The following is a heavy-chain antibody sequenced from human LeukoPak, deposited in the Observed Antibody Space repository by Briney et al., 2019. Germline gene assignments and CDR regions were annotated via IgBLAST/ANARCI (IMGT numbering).Heavy chain of an antibody. Sequence: GGSLRLSCAASGFTFSDYYMSWIRQAPGKGLEWVSYISSSGSTIYYADSVKGRFTISRDNSKNTLYLQMNSLRAEDTAVYYCAKGQRFYGEYYFDYWGQGTLVTVSS. V-gene: IGHV3-11*01. CDR3: AKGQRFYGEYYFDY. D-gene: IGHD4-17*01. J-gene: IGHJ4*02. CDR1: GFTFSDYY. CDR2: ISSSGSTI.